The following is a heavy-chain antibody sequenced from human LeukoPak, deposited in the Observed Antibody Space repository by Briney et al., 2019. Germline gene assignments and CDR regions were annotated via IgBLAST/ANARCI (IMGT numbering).Heavy chain of an antibody. CDR1: GFTFDDYA. D-gene: IGHD3-22*01. J-gene: IGHJ4*02. V-gene: IGHV3-43*02. Sequence: GGSLRLSCAASGFTFDDYAMHWVRQAPGKGLEWVSLISGDGGSTYYADSVKGRFTISRDNSKNSLYLQMNSLRTEDIALYYCAKDYSDSSGYVHYCGQGTLVTVSS. CDR2: ISGDGGST. CDR3: AKDYSDSSGYVHY.